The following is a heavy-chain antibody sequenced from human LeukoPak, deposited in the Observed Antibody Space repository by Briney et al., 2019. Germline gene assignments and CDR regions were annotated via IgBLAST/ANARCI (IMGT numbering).Heavy chain of an antibody. D-gene: IGHD3-22*01. CDR1: GYTFTGYY. CDR3: ARVAYYYDSSGYLVDY. CDR2: INPNSGGT. Sequence: ASVKVSCKASGYTFTGYYMHWVRQAPGQGLEWMGWINPNSGGTSYAQKFQGWVTMTRDTSISTAYMELSRLRSDDTAVYYCARVAYYYDSSGYLVDYWGQGTLVTVSS. V-gene: IGHV1-2*04. J-gene: IGHJ4*02.